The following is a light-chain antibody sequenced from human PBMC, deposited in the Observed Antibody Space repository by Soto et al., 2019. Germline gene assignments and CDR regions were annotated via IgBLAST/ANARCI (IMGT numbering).Light chain of an antibody. CDR3: QQTYSAPRT. CDR2: AAS. Sequence: DIQITQSPSSLSASVGERVTIACRASQTISNYLNWYQQKPGQAPKLLISAASSLQSGVPSRFSGSGSGTDFTLIISSLQPEDFATYYCQQTYSAPRTFGQGTKVDIK. CDR1: QTISNY. V-gene: IGKV1-39*01. J-gene: IGKJ1*01.